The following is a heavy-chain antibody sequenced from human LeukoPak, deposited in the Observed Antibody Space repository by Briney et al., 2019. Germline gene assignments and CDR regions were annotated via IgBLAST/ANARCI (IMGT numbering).Heavy chain of an antibody. Sequence: APVKVSCKASGYTFTSYYMHWVRQAPGQGLEWMGIINPSGGSATYAQKFQGRVTMTRDMSTSTVYIELSSLRSEDTAVYYCARSTGIYSDFDYWGQGTLVTVSS. D-gene: IGHD1-26*01. J-gene: IGHJ4*02. CDR1: GYTFTSYY. V-gene: IGHV1-46*01. CDR2: INPSGGSA. CDR3: ARSTGIYSDFDY.